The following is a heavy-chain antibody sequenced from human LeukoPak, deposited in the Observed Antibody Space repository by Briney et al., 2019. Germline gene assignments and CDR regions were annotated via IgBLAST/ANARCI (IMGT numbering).Heavy chain of an antibody. Sequence: SETLSLTCTVSGGSISSYYWSWIRQPPGKGLEWIGYIYYSGSTNYNPSLKSRVTISVDTSKNQFSLKLSSVTAADTAVYYCARGPARGWRAFDIWGQGTMVTVSS. CDR1: GGSISSYY. J-gene: IGHJ3*02. V-gene: IGHV4-59*01. D-gene: IGHD3-22*01. CDR3: ARGPARGWRAFDI. CDR2: IYYSGST.